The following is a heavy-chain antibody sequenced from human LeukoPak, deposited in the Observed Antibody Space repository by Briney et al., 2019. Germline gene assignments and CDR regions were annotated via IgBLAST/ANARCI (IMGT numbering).Heavy chain of an antibody. J-gene: IGHJ4*02. D-gene: IGHD2-15*01. CDR2: ISGSGGST. CDR1: GFTFSSYV. Sequence: GGSLRLSCAASGFTFSSYVTSWVRQAPGKGLEWVSAISGSGGSTYYADSVKGRFTISRDNSKNTLYLQMNSLRAEDTAVYYCAKGDLLLSASDFWGQGTLVTVSS. CDR3: AKGDLLLSASDF. V-gene: IGHV3-23*01.